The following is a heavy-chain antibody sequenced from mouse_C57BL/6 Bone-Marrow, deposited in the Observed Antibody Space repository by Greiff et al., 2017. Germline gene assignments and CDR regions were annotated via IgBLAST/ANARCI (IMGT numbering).Heavy chain of an antibody. CDR2: INPNNGGT. CDR3: ASGGGYDVTGYYAMDY. J-gene: IGHJ4*01. Sequence: EVQLQQSGPELVKPGASVKISCKASGYTFTDYYMNWVKQSHGKSLEWIGDINPNNGGTSYNQKFKGKATLTVDKSSSTAYMELRSLTSEDSAVYYCASGGGYDVTGYYAMDYWGQGTSVTVSS. CDR1: GYTFTDYY. D-gene: IGHD2-2*01. V-gene: IGHV1-26*01.